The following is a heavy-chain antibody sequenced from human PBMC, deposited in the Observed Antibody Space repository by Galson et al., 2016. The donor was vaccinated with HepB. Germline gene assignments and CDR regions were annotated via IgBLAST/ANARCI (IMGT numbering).Heavy chain of an antibody. CDR3: SRGLDCVGDCHYFDY. J-gene: IGHJ4*02. CDR2: IYYDGSNT. V-gene: IGHV3-33*01. D-gene: IGHD2-21*02. Sequence: SLRLSCAASGFPFSGYGMHWVRQAPGKGLEWVAIIYYDGSNTYYAESVKGRFTISRDNSRNTLYLQLNSLRAEDTAVYYCSRGLDCVGDCHYFDYWGQRTLVTVSS. CDR1: GFPFSGYG.